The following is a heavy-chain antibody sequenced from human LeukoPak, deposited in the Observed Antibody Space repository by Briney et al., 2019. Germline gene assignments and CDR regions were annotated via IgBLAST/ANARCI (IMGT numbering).Heavy chain of an antibody. CDR2: ISWNSGSI. J-gene: IGHJ4*02. CDR3: AKADYGDYFHD. V-gene: IGHV3-9*01. Sequence: PGGSLRLSCAASGFTFDDYAMHWVRQAPGKGLEWVSSISWNSGSIGYADSVKGRFTIFRDNAKNSLYLQMNSLRAEDTALYYCAKADYGDYFHDWGQGTLVTVSS. D-gene: IGHD4-17*01. CDR1: GFTFDDYA.